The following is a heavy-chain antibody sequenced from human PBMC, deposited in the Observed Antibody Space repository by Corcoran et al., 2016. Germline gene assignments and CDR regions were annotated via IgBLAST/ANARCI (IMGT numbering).Heavy chain of an antibody. CDR1: GYTFTSYY. CDR2: INPSGGST. J-gene: IGHJ3*02. V-gene: IGHV1-46*01. D-gene: IGHD4-17*01. Sequence: QVQLVQSGAEVKKPGASVKVSCKASGYTFTSYYMHWVRQAPGQGLEWMGIINPSGGSTSYAQKFQGRVTMPRDTSTSTVYMELRSLRSEDTAVDYCAREGGLTTVTTRGAFDIWGQGTMVTVSS. CDR3: AREGGLTTVTTRGAFDI.